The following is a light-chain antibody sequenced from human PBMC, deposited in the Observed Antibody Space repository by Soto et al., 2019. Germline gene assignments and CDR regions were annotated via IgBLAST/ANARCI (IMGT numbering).Light chain of an antibody. CDR2: EGS. Sequence: QSVLTQPASLSGSPGQSITISCTGTSRDVGGYNYVSSYQQHPGKAHKLMSYEGSKRPSGVSNRFSGSKSGNTDSLTISGLQAEDEADYYCCSYAGSSYVFGTGTKVTVL. CDR3: CSYAGSSYV. CDR1: SRDVGGYNY. J-gene: IGLJ1*01. V-gene: IGLV2-23*01.